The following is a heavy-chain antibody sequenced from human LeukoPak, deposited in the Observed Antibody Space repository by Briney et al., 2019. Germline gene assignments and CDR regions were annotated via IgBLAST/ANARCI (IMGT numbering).Heavy chain of an antibody. J-gene: IGHJ4*02. CDR3: AKDITGGAYDFWSGYPDY. CDR2: ISWDGGST. D-gene: IGHD3-3*01. V-gene: IGHV3-43*01. Sequence: GGSLRLSCAASGFTFDDYTMHWVRQAPGKGLEWVSLISWDGGSTYYADSVKGRFTISRDNSKSSLYLQMNSLRTEDTALYYCAKDITGGAYDFWSGYPDYWGQGTLVTVSS. CDR1: GFTFDDYT.